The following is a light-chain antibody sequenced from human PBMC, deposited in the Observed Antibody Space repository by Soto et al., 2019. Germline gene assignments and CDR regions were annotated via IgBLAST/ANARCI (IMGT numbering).Light chain of an antibody. V-gene: IGKV1-17*03. J-gene: IGKJ3*01. CDR3: QQLNSFPIP. CDR2: AAS. CDR1: HGIGNY. Sequence: DIQMTQSPSAMSASVGDRVTITCRASHGIGNYLAWFQQKPGKVPKRLIYAASNLQTGVPSRFSGSGSGTDVTLTIDSLQPEDFATYYCQQLNSFPIPFGPGTKVDIK.